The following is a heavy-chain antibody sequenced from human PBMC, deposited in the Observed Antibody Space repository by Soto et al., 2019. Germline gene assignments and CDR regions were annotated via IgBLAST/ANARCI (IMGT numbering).Heavy chain of an antibody. Sequence: GGSLRLSCAASGFTFSSYGMHWVRQAPGKGLEWVAVISYDGSNKYYADSVKGRFTISRDNSKNTLYLQMNSLRAEDTAVYYCAKDLYSSSWYDIDYWGQGTLVTVSS. J-gene: IGHJ4*02. CDR3: AKDLYSSSWYDIDY. D-gene: IGHD6-13*01. CDR1: GFTFSSYG. CDR2: ISYDGSNK. V-gene: IGHV3-30*18.